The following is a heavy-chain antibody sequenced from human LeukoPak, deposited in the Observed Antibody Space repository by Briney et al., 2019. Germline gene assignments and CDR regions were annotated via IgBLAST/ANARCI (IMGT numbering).Heavy chain of an antibody. D-gene: IGHD3-10*01. Sequence: ASVKVSCKASGYTFTGYYMHWVRQAPGQGLEWMGGINPNSGGTNYAQKFQGRVTMTRDTSISTAYMELSRLRSDDTAVYYCARAWYYYGSGSYYGAFDIWGQGTMVTVSS. CDR1: GYTFTGYY. V-gene: IGHV1-2*02. J-gene: IGHJ3*02. CDR2: INPNSGGT. CDR3: ARAWYYYGSGSYYGAFDI.